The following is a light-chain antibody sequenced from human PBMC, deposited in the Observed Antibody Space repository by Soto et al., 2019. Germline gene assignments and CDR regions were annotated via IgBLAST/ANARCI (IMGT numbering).Light chain of an antibody. J-gene: IGLJ2*01. CDR2: DVT. CDR3: CSYAGSYNVV. Sequence: QSALTQPRSVSGSPGQSVTISCTGTSSDIGVYNYVSWYQQHPGKAPKIIIYDVTKRPSGVPDRFSGSKSGNTASLTISGLQAEDEADYYCCSYAGSYNVVLGGGTKVTVL. CDR1: SSDIGVYNY. V-gene: IGLV2-11*01.